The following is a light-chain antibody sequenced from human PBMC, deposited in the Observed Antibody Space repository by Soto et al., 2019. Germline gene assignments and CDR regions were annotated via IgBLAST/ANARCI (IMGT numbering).Light chain of an antibody. CDR2: DAS. J-gene: IGKJ2*01. V-gene: IGKV1-5*01. Sequence: IQMTPSPSTLSASVGDRVTITCRASQTISNWLAWYQQKPGKAPKLLIYDASSLHSGVPSRFSGSGSGTEFTLTISSLQPDDFATYYCQQYISYSYTFGQGTKLEI. CDR3: QQYISYSYT. CDR1: QTISNW.